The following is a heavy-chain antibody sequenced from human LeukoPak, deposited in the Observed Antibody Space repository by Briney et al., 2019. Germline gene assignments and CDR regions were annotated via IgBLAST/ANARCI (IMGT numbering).Heavy chain of an antibody. D-gene: IGHD3-16*01. CDR3: ARDLARAYDYVWGSYNY. Sequence: GASVKVSCKASGYTFTGYYMHWVRQAPGQGLEWMGRINPNSGGTNYAQKFQGRVTMTRDTSISTAYMELSRLRSDDTAVYYCARDLARAYDYVWGSYNYWGQGTLVTVSS. J-gene: IGHJ4*02. CDR2: INPNSGGT. V-gene: IGHV1-2*06. CDR1: GYTFTGYY.